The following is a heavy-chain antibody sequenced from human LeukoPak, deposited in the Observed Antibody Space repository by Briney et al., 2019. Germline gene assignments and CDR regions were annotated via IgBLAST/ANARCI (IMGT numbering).Heavy chain of an antibody. CDR1: GFTVSSNY. J-gene: IGHJ4*02. CDR3: AKYKDNGWYYFDY. Sequence: GGSLRLSCAASGFTVSSNYMSWVRQAPGKGLEWVSVIYSGGSTYYTDSVKGRFTISRDNSKNTLYLQMNSLRAEDTAAYYCAKYKDNGWYYFDYWGQGTLVTVSS. D-gene: IGHD6-19*01. V-gene: IGHV3-53*01. CDR2: IYSGGST.